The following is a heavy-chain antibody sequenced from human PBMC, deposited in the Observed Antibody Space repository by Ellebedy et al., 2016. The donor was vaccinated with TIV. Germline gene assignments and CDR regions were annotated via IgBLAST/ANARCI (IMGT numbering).Heavy chain of an antibody. CDR3: ARERYYYDSSAFAPSDYYFDY. CDR2: INHSGST. CDR1: GGSFSGYY. V-gene: IGHV4-34*01. D-gene: IGHD3-22*01. J-gene: IGHJ4*02. Sequence: SETLSLTCAVYGGSFSGYYWSWIRQPPGKGLEWIGEINHSGSTNYNPSLKSRVTISVDTSKNQFSLKLSSVTAADTAVYYCARERYYYDSSAFAPSDYYFDYWGQGTLVTVSS.